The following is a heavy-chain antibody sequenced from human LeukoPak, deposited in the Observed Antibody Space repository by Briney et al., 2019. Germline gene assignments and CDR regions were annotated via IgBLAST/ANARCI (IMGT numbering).Heavy chain of an antibody. J-gene: IGHJ4*02. CDR2: INPSGGST. V-gene: IGHV1-46*01. CDR3: ARGKLAAVYIDY. CDR1: GYTFTSYG. Sequence: ASVKVSCKASGYTFTSYGISWVRQAPGQGLEWMGIINPSGGSTSYAQKFQGRVTMTRDTSTSTVYMELSSLRSEDTAVYYCARGKLAAVYIDYWGQGTLVTVSS. D-gene: IGHD6-25*01.